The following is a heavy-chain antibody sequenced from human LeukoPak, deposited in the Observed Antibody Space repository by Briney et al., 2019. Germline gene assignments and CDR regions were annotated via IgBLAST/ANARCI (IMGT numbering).Heavy chain of an antibody. CDR2: IKQDGSEK. V-gene: IGHV3-7*01. CDR3: ARSVMTGSTTRAFDM. CDR1: GFTFSSYW. D-gene: IGHD2/OR15-2a*01. Sequence: GGSLRLSCAASGFTFSSYWMNWVRQAPGKGLEWVANIKQDGSEKYYVDSVKGRFTISRDNAKNSLYLQMNSLRAEDAAVYYCARSVMTGSTTRAFDMWGQGTMVTVSS. J-gene: IGHJ3*02.